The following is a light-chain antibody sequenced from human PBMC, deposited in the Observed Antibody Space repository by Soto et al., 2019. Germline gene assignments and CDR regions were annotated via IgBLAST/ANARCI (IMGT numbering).Light chain of an antibody. CDR3: QQYGTSPMYT. J-gene: IGKJ2*01. CDR2: GSS. Sequence: EIVLTQSPGSLSLPPGGRATLSCRASQIVSTTYLAWYQQKPGQAPRLLIYGSSNRAPGIPDRFSGSGSGTDFPLTVSRLEPEDFAVYYWQQYGTSPMYTFGQGTKLEIK. CDR1: QIVSTTY. V-gene: IGKV3-20*01.